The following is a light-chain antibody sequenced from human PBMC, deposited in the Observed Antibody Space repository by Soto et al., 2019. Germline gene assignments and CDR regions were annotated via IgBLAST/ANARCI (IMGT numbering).Light chain of an antibody. J-gene: IGKJ2*02. V-gene: IGKV1-39*01. CDR3: QQSYSTPRT. Sequence: DLQMTQSPSSLSASVGDRVTITCRASQIISGYLNWYQQKPGKAPKVLIYAASSLQSGVPSRFSGGGSGTDFTLTINSLQPEDFATYYCQQSYSTPRTFGQGTKLEIK. CDR1: QIISGY. CDR2: AAS.